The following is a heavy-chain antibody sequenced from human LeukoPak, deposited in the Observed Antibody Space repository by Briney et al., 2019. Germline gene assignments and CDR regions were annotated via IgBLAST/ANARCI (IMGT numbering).Heavy chain of an antibody. J-gene: IGHJ6*03. CDR1: GYSISSGYY. V-gene: IGHV4-38-2*02. D-gene: IGHD2-2*01. Sequence: PSETLSLTCTVSGYSISSGYYWGWIRQPPGKGLEWIGSIYHSGSTYYNPSLKSRVTISVDTSKNQFSLKLSSVTAADTAVYYCARGKRYQLARSSYYMDVGGKGTTVTISS. CDR2: IYHSGST. CDR3: ARGKRYQLARSSYYMDV.